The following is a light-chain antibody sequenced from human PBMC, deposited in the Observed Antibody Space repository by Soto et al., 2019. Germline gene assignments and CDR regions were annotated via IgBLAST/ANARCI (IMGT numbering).Light chain of an antibody. J-gene: IGKJ1*01. V-gene: IGKV3-15*01. CDR3: QQHDNWPPWT. CDR1: QSVNSN. Sequence: EIVMTQSPATLSVSPGERVTLSCRASQSVNSNMARYQQQPGQVPRVLIYGASTRATGIPARFSGSGSGTEFTLTITNLQPEDVAVYHCQQHDNWPPWTFGQGNKVEIK. CDR2: GAS.